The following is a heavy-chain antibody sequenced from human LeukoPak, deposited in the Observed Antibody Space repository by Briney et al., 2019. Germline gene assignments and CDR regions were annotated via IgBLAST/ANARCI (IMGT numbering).Heavy chain of an antibody. CDR3: ARGLYSSGWYYVLHDY. D-gene: IGHD6-19*01. J-gene: IGHJ4*02. CDR1: GYTFTGYY. Sequence: ASVKVSCKASGYTFTGYYMHWVRQAPGQGLEWMGWINPNSGGTNYAQKFQGRVTMTRDTSISTAYMELSRLRSDDTAVYYCARGLYSSGWYYVLHDYWGQGTLVTVSS. CDR2: INPNSGGT. V-gene: IGHV1-2*02.